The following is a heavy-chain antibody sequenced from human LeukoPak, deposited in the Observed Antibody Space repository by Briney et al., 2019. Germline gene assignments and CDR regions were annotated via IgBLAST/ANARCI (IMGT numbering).Heavy chain of an antibody. CDR2: INSDGSST. V-gene: IGHV3-74*01. Sequence: GGSLRLSCAASGFTFSNNWMHWVRQAPGKGLVWVSQINSDGSSTNYADSVKGRFTISRDNAKNTLYLQMNSLRAEDTAVYYCARTEYCSPTSCKYASFWGQGTMVTVSS. CDR1: GFTFSNNW. CDR3: ARTEYCSPTSCKYASF. J-gene: IGHJ3*01. D-gene: IGHD2-2*01.